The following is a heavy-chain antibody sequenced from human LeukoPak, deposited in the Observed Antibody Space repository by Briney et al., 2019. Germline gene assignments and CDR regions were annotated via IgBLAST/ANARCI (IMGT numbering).Heavy chain of an antibody. V-gene: IGHV3-66*01. CDR1: RFTVSSNY. J-gene: IGHJ4*02. CDR2: IYSGGST. D-gene: IGHD1-26*01. Sequence: GGSLRLSCAASRFTVSSNYMSWVRQAPGKGLEWVSVIYSGGSTCYADSVKGRFTISRDNSKNTLYLQMNSLRAEDTAVYYCARDSIGDGVGATPLDYWGQGTLVTVSS. CDR3: ARDSIGDGVGATPLDY.